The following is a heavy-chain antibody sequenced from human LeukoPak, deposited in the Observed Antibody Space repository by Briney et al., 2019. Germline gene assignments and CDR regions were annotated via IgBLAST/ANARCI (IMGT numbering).Heavy chain of an antibody. V-gene: IGHV1-2*04. CDR1: GYTLTGYY. Sequence: ASVKVSYKASGYTLTGYYMHWVRQAPGQGLEWRGWINPNSGRTNYAQKFQGWVTMTRDTSISTAYMELSRLRSDDTAVYYCARTVTFDAFDIWGQGTMVTVSS. CDR3: ARTVTFDAFDI. J-gene: IGHJ3*02. D-gene: IGHD5-18*01. CDR2: INPNSGRT.